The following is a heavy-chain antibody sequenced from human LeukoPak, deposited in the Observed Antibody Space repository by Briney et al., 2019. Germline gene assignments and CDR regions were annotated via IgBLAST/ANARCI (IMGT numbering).Heavy chain of an antibody. D-gene: IGHD3-9*01. V-gene: IGHV3-43*02. J-gene: IGHJ6*02. CDR2: FSGVGVST. Sequence: GGSLRLSCAPSGFTFDDYAMHWVRQAQGKGLEWVSLFSGVGVSTFYADSVKGRFTISRDNSKNSLYLQMNSLRTEDTALYYCAKDLESLRYFDWLLNLRYYVMDVWGQGTTVTVSS. CDR3: AKDLESLRYFDWLLNLRYYVMDV. CDR1: GFTFDDYA.